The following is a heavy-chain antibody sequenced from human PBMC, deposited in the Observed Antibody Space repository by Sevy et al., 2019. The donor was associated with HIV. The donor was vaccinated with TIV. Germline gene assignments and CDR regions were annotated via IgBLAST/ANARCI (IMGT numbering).Heavy chain of an antibody. D-gene: IGHD6-13*01. J-gene: IGHJ4*02. CDR2: ISYDGSNK. Sequence: GGCLRLSCAASGFTFSSYAMHWVRQAPGKGLEWVAVISYDGSNKYYADSVKGRFTISRDNSKNKLYLQMNSLRAEDTAVYYCARDYPVRRAEGGPLDYWGQGTLVTVSS. CDR1: GFTFSSYA. V-gene: IGHV3-30-3*01. CDR3: ARDYPVRRAEGGPLDY.